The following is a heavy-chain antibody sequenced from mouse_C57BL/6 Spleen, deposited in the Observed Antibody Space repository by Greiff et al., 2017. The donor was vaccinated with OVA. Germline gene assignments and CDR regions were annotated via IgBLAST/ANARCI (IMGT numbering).Heavy chain of an antibody. CDR1: GYSITSGYY. CDR2: ISYDGSN. J-gene: IGHJ4*01. V-gene: IGHV3-6*01. Sequence: EVKLLESGPGLVKPSQSLSLTCSVTGYSITSGYYWNWIRQFPGNKLEWMGYISYDGSNNYNPSLKNRISITRDTSKNQFFLKLNSVTTEDTATYYCARALSYDFYAMDYWGQGTSVTVSS. CDR3: ARALSYDFYAMDY. D-gene: IGHD6-1*01.